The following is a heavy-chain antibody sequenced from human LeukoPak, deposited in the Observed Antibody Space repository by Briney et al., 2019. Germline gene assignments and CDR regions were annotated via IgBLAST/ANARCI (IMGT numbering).Heavy chain of an antibody. CDR1: GFTFSSYW. J-gene: IGHJ4*02. V-gene: IGHV3-7*01. CDR2: IKQDGSEK. Sequence: PGGSLRLSCAASGFTFSSYWMSWVRRAPGKGLEWVANIKQDGSEKYYVDSVKGRFTISRDNAKNSLYLQMNSLRAEDTAVYYCARGPDPYYFDYWGQGTLVTVSS. CDR3: ARGPDPYYFDY.